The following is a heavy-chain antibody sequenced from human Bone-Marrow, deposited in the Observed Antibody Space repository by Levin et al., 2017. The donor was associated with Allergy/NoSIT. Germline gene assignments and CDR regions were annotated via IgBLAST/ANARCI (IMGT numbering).Heavy chain of an antibody. D-gene: IGHD3-10*01. CDR1: GFDFSDYT. CDR3: AREVVQGPPTRTHSD. V-gene: IGHV3-21*06. CDR2: ISSSSAYM. Sequence: VASVKVSCAASGFDFSDYTMSWVRQAQGKGPEWISCISSSSAYMYYADSVKGRFTISRENAKNSLYLEINSLRADDTAIYYCAREVVQGPPTRTHSDWGQGTLVTVSS. J-gene: IGHJ4*02.